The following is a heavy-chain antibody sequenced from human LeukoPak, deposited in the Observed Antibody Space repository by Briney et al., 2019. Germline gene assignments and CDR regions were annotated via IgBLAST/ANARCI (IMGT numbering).Heavy chain of an antibody. J-gene: IGHJ4*02. CDR3: ARPVYSSSWNPFDY. CDR1: GYTFTSYD. CDR2: MYPNSGNT. V-gene: IGHV1-8*01. D-gene: IGHD6-13*01. Sequence: ASVKVSCKASGYTFTSYDINWVRQATGQGLEWMGWMYPNSGNTGYAQKFQGGVTMTRNTSISTAYMEPSSLRSEDTAVYYCARPVYSSSWNPFDYWGQGTLVTVSS.